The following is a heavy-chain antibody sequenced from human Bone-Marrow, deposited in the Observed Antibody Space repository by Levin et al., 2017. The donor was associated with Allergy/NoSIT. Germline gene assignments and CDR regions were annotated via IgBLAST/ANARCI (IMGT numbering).Heavy chain of an antibody. V-gene: IGHV1-2*04. CDR1: GYTFTDYF. J-gene: IGHJ4*02. Sequence: GASVKVSCQASGYTFTDYFIHWMRQAPGQGLEWVGRISPSTGGSDCAQKFEVSVTLTADTSMSTAYLELSGLTSDDTAIYYCATTTSGTPIFDSWGQGTLVTVSS. CDR3: ATTTSGTPIFDS. D-gene: IGHD1-1*01. CDR2: ISPSTGGS.